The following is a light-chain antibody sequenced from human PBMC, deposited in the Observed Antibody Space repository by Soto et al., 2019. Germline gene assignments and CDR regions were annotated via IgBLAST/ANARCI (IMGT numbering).Light chain of an antibody. CDR3: QQYNNWRT. J-gene: IGKJ1*01. CDR2: GAS. CDR1: QSVRSS. V-gene: IGKV3D-15*01. Sequence: IMLTQSPATLSLSPGERATLTCRASQSVRSSLAWYQQKPGQAPRLLIYGASTRASDTPARFSGSGSVTEFALTISSLQSEDFAVYYCQQYNNWRTFGQGTKVDI.